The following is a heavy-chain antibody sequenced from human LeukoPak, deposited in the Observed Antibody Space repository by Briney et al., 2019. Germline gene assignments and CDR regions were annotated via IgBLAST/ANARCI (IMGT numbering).Heavy chain of an antibody. J-gene: IGHJ4*02. V-gene: IGHV3-30*18. Sequence: GGSLRLSCAASGFTFSSYGMHWVRQAPGKGLEWVAVISYDGSKKYYADSVKGRFTISRDNSKNTVYLQMNSLRAEDTAVYYCAKDRLFVGAVAGTFDYWGQGTLVTVSS. CDR1: GFTFSSYG. D-gene: IGHD6-19*01. CDR3: AKDRLFVGAVAGTFDY. CDR2: ISYDGSKK.